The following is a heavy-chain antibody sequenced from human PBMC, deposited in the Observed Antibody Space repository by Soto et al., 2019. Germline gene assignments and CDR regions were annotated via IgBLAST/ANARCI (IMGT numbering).Heavy chain of an antibody. CDR2: INPNSGGT. CDR3: ARDRDYLTPDPRYYFDY. D-gene: IGHD2-21*01. J-gene: IGHJ4*02. V-gene: IGHV1-2*04. CDR1: GYTFTGYY. Sequence: QVQLVQSGAEVKKPGASVKVSCKASGYTFTGYYMHWVRQAPGQGLEWMGWINPNSGGTNYAQKFQGWVTMTRDTSISTAYMELSRLRSDDTAVYYCARDRDYLTPDPRYYFDYWGQGTLVTVSS.